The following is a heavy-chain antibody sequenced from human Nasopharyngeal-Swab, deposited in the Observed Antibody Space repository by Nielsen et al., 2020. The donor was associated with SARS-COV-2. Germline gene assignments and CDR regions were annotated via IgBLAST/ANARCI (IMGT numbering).Heavy chain of an antibody. J-gene: IGHJ3*02. D-gene: IGHD2/OR15-2a*01. CDR2: IYYSGST. CDR1: GGSISSYY. CDR3: ARAFSPDGAFDI. V-gene: IGHV4-30-4*01. Sequence: SETLSLTCTVSGGSISSYYWSWIRQPPGKGLEWIGYIYYSGSTYYNPSLKSRVTISVDTSKNQSSLKLSSVTAADTAVYYCARAFSPDGAFDIWGQGTMVTVSS.